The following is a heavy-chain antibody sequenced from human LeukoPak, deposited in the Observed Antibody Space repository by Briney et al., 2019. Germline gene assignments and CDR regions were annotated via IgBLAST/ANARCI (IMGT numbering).Heavy chain of an antibody. V-gene: IGHV4-34*01. J-gene: IGHJ5*02. Sequence: SETLSLTCAVYGGSFSGYYWSWIRQPPGKGLEWIGEINHSGSTNYNPSLKSRVTISVDTSKNQFSLKLSSVTAADTAVYYCARTIAIVPTAPYNWFDPWGQGTLVIVSS. CDR3: ARTIAIVPTAPYNWFDP. CDR2: INHSGST. CDR1: GGSFSGYY. D-gene: IGHD2/OR15-2a*01.